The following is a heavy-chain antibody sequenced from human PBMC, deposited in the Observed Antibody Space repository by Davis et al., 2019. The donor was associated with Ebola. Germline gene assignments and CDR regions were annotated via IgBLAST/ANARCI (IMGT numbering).Heavy chain of an antibody. D-gene: IGHD4-23*01. J-gene: IGHJ4*02. CDR2: IYYSGST. Sequence: SETLSLTCTVSGGSVSSDNYYWSWIRQPPGKGLEWIGNIYYSGSTNYNSSLKSRVTISVDTSKNQFSLKLSSVTAVDTAVYYCAREYGGNFDYWGQGTLVTVSS. CDR3: AREYGGNFDY. V-gene: IGHV4-61*01. CDR1: GGSVSSDNYY.